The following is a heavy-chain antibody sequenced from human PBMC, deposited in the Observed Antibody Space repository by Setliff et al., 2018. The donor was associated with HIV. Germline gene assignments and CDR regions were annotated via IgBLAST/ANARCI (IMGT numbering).Heavy chain of an antibody. CDR3: TRGGTDDLTDAFDL. CDR1: GFTFSMFD. Sequence: GGSLRLSCAAPGFTFSMFDMHWVRQPTGKGLEWVSTIGTTGDTYYPDSVRGRFTVSRENAKNSVYLQMNSLRNSDTAVYYCTRGGTDDLTDAFDLWGQGTTVTVSS. J-gene: IGHJ3*01. V-gene: IGHV3-13*01. D-gene: IGHD1-1*01. CDR2: IGTTGDT.